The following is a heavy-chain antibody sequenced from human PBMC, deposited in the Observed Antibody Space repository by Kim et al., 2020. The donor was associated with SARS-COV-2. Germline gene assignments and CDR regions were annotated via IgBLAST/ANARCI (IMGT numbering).Heavy chain of an antibody. J-gene: IGHJ4*02. V-gene: IGHV3-23*01. Sequence: GGSLRLSCAASGFTFSSYAMSWVRQAPGKGLEWVSAISGSGGSTYYADAVKGRFTISRNNSKKTLYLQMNSLRAEDTAVYYCAKMDSSGWSKGPRGFFDYWGQGTMVTVSS. CDR1: GFTFSSYA. D-gene: IGHD6-19*01. CDR2: ISGSGGST. CDR3: AKMDSSGWSKGPRGFFDY.